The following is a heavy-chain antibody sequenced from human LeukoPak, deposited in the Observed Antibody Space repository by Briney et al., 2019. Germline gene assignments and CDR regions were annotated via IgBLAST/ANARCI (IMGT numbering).Heavy chain of an antibody. J-gene: IGHJ3*02. CDR3: ARHQVVTRAFDI. V-gene: IGHV4-39*01. Sequence: PSETLSLTCTVSGGSISSSSYYWGWIRQPPGKGLEWIGSIYYSGSTYYNPSLKSRVTISVDTSKNQFSLKLSSATAADTAVYYCARHQVVTRAFDIWGQGTMVTVSS. CDR2: IYYSGST. CDR1: GGSISSSSYY. D-gene: IGHD4-23*01.